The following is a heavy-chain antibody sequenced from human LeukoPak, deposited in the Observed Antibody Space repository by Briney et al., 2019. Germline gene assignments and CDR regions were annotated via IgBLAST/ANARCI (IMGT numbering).Heavy chain of an antibody. CDR1: GGSISSYY. CDR3: ARGDPLGTMVRGVITPSDAFDI. D-gene: IGHD3-10*01. V-gene: IGHV4-59*12. J-gene: IGHJ3*02. Sequence: SETLSLTCTVSGGSISSYYWSWIRQPPGKGLEWIGYIYNSGSTNYRPCVKIRVTISVYKSKIQCSLKLSTVTAADTAVYYCARGDPLGTMVRGVITPSDAFDIWGQGTMVTVSS. CDR2: IYNSGST.